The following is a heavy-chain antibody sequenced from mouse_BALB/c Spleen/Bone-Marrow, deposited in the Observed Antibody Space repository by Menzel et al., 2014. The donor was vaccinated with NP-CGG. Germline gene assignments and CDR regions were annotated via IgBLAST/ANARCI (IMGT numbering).Heavy chain of an antibody. J-gene: IGHJ3*01. CDR1: GYTFXSYW. CDR2: INPSNGRA. Sequence: QVQLKHSGAELVKPGASVKLSCKASGYTFXSYWMHWVKQRPGQGLEWIGEINPSNGRADYNEKFRSKATLTVDRSSSTAYMQLSSLTSEDSAVYYCARAGGYDGFAYWGQGTLVTVSA. D-gene: IGHD2-2*01. CDR3: ARAGGYDGFAY. V-gene: IGHV1S81*02.